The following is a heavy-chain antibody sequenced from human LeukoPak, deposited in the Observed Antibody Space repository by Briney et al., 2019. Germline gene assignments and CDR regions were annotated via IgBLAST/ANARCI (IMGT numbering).Heavy chain of an antibody. J-gene: IGHJ6*02. CDR2: LCASSSTK. D-gene: IGHD1-26*01. CDR3: ARSQAILGGTYYHYGMDV. CDR1: GFTFTSDR. V-gene: IGHV3-48*02. Sequence: GSLRLSCAASGFTFTSDRMNLVRQAPGEGLEWPLYLCASSSTKYYADSVRGRFSISRDNAKNSVFLQMNSLRDDDTAVYHCARSQAILGGTYYHYGMDVWGQGTTVTVSS.